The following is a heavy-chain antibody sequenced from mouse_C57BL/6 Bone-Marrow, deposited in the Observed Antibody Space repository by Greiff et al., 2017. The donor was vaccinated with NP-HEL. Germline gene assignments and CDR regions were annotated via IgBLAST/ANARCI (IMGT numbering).Heavy chain of an antibody. J-gene: IGHJ3*01. D-gene: IGHD2-4*01. CDR2: ISSGGSYT. CDR3: SSPYDYDVAWFAY. V-gene: IGHV5-6*01. CDR1: GFTFSSYG. Sequence: EVNVVESGGDLVKPGGSLKLSCAASGFTFSSYGMSWVRQTPDKRLEWVATISSGGSYTYYPDSVKGRFTISRDNAKNTLYLQMISLKSEDTAMYYCSSPYDYDVAWFAYWGQGTLVTVSA.